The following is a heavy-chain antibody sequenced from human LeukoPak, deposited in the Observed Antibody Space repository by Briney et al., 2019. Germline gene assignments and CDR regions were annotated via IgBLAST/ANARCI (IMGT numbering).Heavy chain of an antibody. D-gene: IGHD1-20*01. CDR1: GASISGYF. V-gene: IGHV4-4*07. J-gene: IGHJ6*02. Sequence: SETLSLTCTVSGASISGYFWTWLRRPAGKGLRWIGRIYYTGTTDFNPSLRSRVTMSIDTSANQFSLKLNSVTAADTAVYFCARGGLIGSAVSYYGLDVWGQGTTVTVSS. CDR2: IYYTGTT. CDR3: ARGGLIGSAVSYYGLDV.